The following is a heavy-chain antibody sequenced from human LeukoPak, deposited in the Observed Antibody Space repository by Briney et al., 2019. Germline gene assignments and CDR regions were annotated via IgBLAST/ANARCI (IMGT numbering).Heavy chain of an antibody. Sequence: ASVKVSCKASGYTFTSYYMHWVRQAPGQGLEWMGIINPSGGSTSYAQKFQGRVTMTRDTSTSTVYMELSSLRSEDTAVYYCARDKAGVVTKENWFDPWGQGTLVTVSS. J-gene: IGHJ5*02. D-gene: IGHD3-3*01. CDR2: INPSGGST. CDR1: GYTFTSYY. V-gene: IGHV1-46*01. CDR3: ARDKAGVVTKENWFDP.